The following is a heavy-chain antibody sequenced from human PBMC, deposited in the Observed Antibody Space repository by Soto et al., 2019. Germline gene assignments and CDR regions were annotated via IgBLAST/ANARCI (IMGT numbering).Heavy chain of an antibody. CDR1: GFTFSSYA. J-gene: IGHJ4*01. V-gene: IGHV3-33*01. CDR2: IWYDGSNK. D-gene: IGHD4-17*01. Sequence: GGTMRLSSAASGFTFSSYAIHLVRQAPGKGLEWVAVIWYDGSNKYYADSVKGRFTISRDNSKNTLYLQMNSLRAEDTAVYYCARDDPWVTTRLGLDYWGHGTLVTVSS. CDR3: ARDDPWVTTRLGLDY.